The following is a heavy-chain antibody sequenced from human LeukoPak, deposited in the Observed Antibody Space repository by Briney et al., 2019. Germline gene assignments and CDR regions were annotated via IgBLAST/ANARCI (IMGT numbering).Heavy chain of an antibody. J-gene: IGHJ2*01. CDR3: AKSIMLDRPRYFDL. CDR1: GFTFDSYG. Sequence: GGSLRLSCAASGFTFDSYGMNWVRQAPGKGLEWVSTVSASGGSTYYADSVKGRFTISRDNSKSTLYLQMNSLRAEDTAVYYCAKSIMLDRPRYFDLWGRGTLVTVSS. V-gene: IGHV3-23*01. D-gene: IGHD3-16*01. CDR2: VSASGGST.